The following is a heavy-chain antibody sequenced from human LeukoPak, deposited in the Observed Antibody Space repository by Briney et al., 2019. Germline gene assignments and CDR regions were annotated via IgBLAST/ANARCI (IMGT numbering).Heavy chain of an antibody. Sequence: GGSLRLSCAVSEFPFSKAWMSWVRQAPGKGLEWVGRIKSKSDGGTTDYAAPVKGRFTISRDDSKNTLYLQMNSLKTEDTAVYYCTSVGFGPYYFDNWGQGTLVTVSS. CDR1: EFPFSKAW. CDR3: TSVGFGPYYFDN. V-gene: IGHV3-15*01. D-gene: IGHD3-10*01. J-gene: IGHJ4*02. CDR2: IKSKSDGGTT.